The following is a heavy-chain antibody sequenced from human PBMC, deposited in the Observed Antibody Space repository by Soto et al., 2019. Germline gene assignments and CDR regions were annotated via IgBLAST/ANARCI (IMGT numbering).Heavy chain of an antibody. Sequence: EVQLVESGGGVVQPGGSLRLSCAASGFTFTNYWMHWVRQVPGKGLAWVARINVEGTYSSYADFAKGRFTISRDDAKNTVNLQMNSLSAEDTAVYYCTSDFTPAETPGDDFDYWGQGTLVTVSP. CDR2: INVEGTYS. CDR1: GFTFTNYW. CDR3: TSDFTPAETPGDDFDY. V-gene: IGHV3-74*01. J-gene: IGHJ4*02. D-gene: IGHD2-15*01.